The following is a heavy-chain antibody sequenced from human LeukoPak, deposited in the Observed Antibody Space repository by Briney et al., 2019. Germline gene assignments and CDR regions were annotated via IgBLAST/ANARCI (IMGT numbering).Heavy chain of an antibody. CDR1: GFTISSYG. V-gene: IGHV3-30*18. CDR3: AKDFTQNTDHIYLFDD. D-gene: IGHD1-14*01. CDR2: ISYDGSNQ. Sequence: GGSLRLSCLASGFTISSYGMHWVRQAPGKGLEWVAVISYDGSNQYYADSAKGRFTISRDNSKNTLYLQMNSLRVEDTAFYYCAKDFTQNTDHIYLFDDWGQGTLVTVSS. J-gene: IGHJ4*02.